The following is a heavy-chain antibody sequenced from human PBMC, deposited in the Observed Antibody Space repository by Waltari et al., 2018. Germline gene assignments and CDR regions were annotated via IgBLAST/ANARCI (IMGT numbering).Heavy chain of an antibody. D-gene: IGHD2-15*01. Sequence: EVQLVGSGGGLVKPGGSLRLYCAASGFPFSSYTLIVIRQAPGKVREWVSSISSGSSYIYYADSVKGRFTISRDNAKNSLYLQMNSLRAEDTAVYYCAREWGVMVGTAGYYFDYWGQGTLVTVSS. V-gene: IGHV3-21*01. CDR3: AREWGVMVGTAGYYFDY. CDR1: GFPFSSYT. J-gene: IGHJ4*02. CDR2: ISSGSSYI.